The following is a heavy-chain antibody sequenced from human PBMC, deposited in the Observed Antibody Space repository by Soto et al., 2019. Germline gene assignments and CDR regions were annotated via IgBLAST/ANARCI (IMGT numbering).Heavy chain of an antibody. J-gene: IGHJ4*02. CDR1: GGSISSSSYY. CDR2: IYYSGNT. D-gene: IGHD2-15*01. Sequence: QLQLQESGPGLVKPSETLSLTCTVSGGSISSSSYYWGWIRQPPGKGLEWIGSIYYSGNTYYTPSLKTRVTNSIDTSKNQFSLQLSSVTAADTAVYYFAREGGRYGTGGSCQVDYWGQGTLVTVSS. CDR3: AREGGRYGTGGSCQVDY. V-gene: IGHV4-39*02.